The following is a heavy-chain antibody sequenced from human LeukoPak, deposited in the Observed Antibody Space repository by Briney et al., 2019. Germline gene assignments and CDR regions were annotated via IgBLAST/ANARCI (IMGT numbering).Heavy chain of an antibody. V-gene: IGHV4-34*01. CDR1: GGSFSGYY. Sequence: SETLSLTCAVYGGSFSGYYWSWIRQPPGKGLEWIGEINHSGSTNYNPSLKSRVTISVDTSKNQFSLKLGSVTAADTAVYYCARGLGRWFDPWGQGTLVTVSS. CDR2: INHSGST. CDR3: ARGLGRWFDP. D-gene: IGHD1-14*01. J-gene: IGHJ5*02.